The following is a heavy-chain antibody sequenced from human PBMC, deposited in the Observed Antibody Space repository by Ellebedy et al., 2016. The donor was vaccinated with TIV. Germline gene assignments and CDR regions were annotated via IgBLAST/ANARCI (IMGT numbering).Heavy chain of an antibody. D-gene: IGHD2-15*01. J-gene: IGHJ6*02. CDR2: IWYDGSNK. Sequence: GGSLRLSXAASGFTFSSYGMHWVRQAPGKGLEWVAVIWYDGSNKYYADSVKGRFTISRDNSKNTLYLQMNSLRAEDTAVYYCAREVVAANYYYYGMDVWGQGTTVTVSS. V-gene: IGHV3-33*01. CDR3: AREVVAANYYYYGMDV. CDR1: GFTFSSYG.